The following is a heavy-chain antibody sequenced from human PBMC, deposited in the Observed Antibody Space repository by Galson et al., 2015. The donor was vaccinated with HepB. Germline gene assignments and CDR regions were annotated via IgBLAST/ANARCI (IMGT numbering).Heavy chain of an antibody. Sequence: SLRLSCAASGFTFSTYAMNWVRQAPGKGLEWVSAISSTGGIIYYADSVKGRFTISRDNSKNTLYLQMNSLRAEDTAVYYCARQYSRSWPNWYFELWGRGTLVTVSS. CDR3: ARQYSRSWPNWYFEL. J-gene: IGHJ2*01. V-gene: IGHV3-23*01. D-gene: IGHD6-13*01. CDR1: GFTFSTYA. CDR2: ISSTGGII.